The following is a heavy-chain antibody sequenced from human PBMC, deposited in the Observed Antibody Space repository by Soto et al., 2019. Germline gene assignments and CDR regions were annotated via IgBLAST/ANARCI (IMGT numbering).Heavy chain of an antibody. CDR3: AKGYSSSWRYGDY. CDR2: ISGSGGST. Sequence: EVQLLESGGGLVQPGGSLRLSCAASGFTFSSYAMSWVRQAPGKGLEWVSAISGSGGSTYYADSVKGRFTISRDNSMSALYLQMSSLRADDAAVYYCAKGYSSSWRYGDYWGQGTLVTVSS. V-gene: IGHV3-23*01. D-gene: IGHD6-13*01. J-gene: IGHJ4*02. CDR1: GFTFSSYA.